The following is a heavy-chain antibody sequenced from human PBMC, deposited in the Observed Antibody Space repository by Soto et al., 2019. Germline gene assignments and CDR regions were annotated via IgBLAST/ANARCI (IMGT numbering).Heavy chain of an antibody. CDR3: VRYCSTTKCPFDY. Sequence: SETLSLTCTVSGGSISSGGSYWGWIRQPPGKGLEWTGYIYYSGNTILNASLRSRVTLSVDTSKNQFSLNLSSVTAADTAVYYCVRYCSTTKCPFDYWGQGTLVTVSS. D-gene: IGHD2-2*01. J-gene: IGHJ4*02. CDR1: GGSISSGGSY. CDR2: IYYSGNT. V-gene: IGHV4-30-4*01.